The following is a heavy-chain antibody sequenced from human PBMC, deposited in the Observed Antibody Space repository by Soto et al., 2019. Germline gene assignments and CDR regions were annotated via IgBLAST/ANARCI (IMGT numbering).Heavy chain of an antibody. CDR1: GGTFSSYA. D-gene: IGHD2-15*01. J-gene: IGHJ6*02. V-gene: IGHV1-69*12. Sequence: QVQLVQSGAEVKKPGSSVKVSCKASGGTFSSYAISWVRQAPGQGLEWMGGIIPIFGTANYAQKFQGRVRINADESTSTAYRELSSLRSEDTAVYYCARRTPDLGGIDVWGQGTTVTVSS. CDR2: IIPIFGTA. CDR3: ARRTPDLGGIDV.